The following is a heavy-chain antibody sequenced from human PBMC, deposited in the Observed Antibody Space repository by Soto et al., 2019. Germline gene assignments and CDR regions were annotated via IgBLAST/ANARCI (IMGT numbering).Heavy chain of an antibody. CDR3: AIRKAGYDFWSGVRVGYMDV. Sequence: SETLSLTCAVYGGSFSGYYWSWIRQPPGKGLEWIGEINHSGSTNYNPSLKSRVTISVDTSKNQFSLKLSSVTAADTAVYYCAIRKAGYDFWSGVRVGYMDVWGKGTTVTVSS. V-gene: IGHV4-34*01. CDR1: GGSFSGYY. D-gene: IGHD3-3*01. CDR2: INHSGST. J-gene: IGHJ6*03.